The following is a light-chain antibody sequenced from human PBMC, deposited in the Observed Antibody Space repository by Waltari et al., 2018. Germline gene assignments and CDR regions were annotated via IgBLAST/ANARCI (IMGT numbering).Light chain of an antibody. J-gene: IGLJ2*01. Sequence: QSALTQPASVSGSPGQSITISCTGTSSAVGGFNFVPWYQQHPGKAPKLIFYEVHHRPSGVSTRFSGSKSGYTASLTISGLQPGDEADYYCISYTATKTLVFGGGTKLTVL. CDR1: SSAVGGFNF. V-gene: IGLV2-14*01. CDR2: EVH. CDR3: ISYTATKTLV.